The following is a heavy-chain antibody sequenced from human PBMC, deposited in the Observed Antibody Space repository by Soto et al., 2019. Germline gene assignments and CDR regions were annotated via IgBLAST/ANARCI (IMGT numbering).Heavy chain of an antibody. Sequence: ASVKVSCKASGGTFSSYAISWVRQAPGQGLEWMGGIIPIFGTANYAQKFQGRVTITADESTSTAYMELSSLRSEDTAVYYCARDQPAAISRWFDPWGQGTMVTVYS. V-gene: IGHV1-69*13. J-gene: IGHJ5*02. D-gene: IGHD2-2*01. CDR2: IIPIFGTA. CDR1: GGTFSSYA. CDR3: ARDQPAAISRWFDP.